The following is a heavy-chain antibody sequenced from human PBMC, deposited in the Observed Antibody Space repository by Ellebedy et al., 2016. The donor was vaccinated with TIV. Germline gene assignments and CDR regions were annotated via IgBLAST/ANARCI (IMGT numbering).Heavy chain of an antibody. V-gene: IGHV3-7*01. Sequence: GESLKISCAASGFTFSNYWMTWVRQAPGKGLEWVANIKQDGSETYYVDSVKGRFAISRYNAKNSLYLQMNSLGDEDTAVYYCARDQWLGRAYYFDSWGQGTLVTVSS. CDR1: GFTFSNYW. CDR3: ARDQWLGRAYYFDS. D-gene: IGHD6-19*01. J-gene: IGHJ4*02. CDR2: IKQDGSET.